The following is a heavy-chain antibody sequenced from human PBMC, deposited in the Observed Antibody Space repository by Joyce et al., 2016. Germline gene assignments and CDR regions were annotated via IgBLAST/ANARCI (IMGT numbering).Heavy chain of an antibody. Sequence: QVQLVQSGAEVKKPGASVKVSCKASGYTFTSYDINWVRQGTGKGLEWMAWMKPNSGNTGYAQKFQGRVTMTWNTSISTAYMEVSSLRSEDTAIYYCARERNFGGLSFDPWGQGTLVTVSS. CDR3: ARERNFGGLSFDP. D-gene: IGHD4-23*01. J-gene: IGHJ5*02. CDR1: GYTFTSYD. V-gene: IGHV1-8*01. CDR2: MKPNSGNT.